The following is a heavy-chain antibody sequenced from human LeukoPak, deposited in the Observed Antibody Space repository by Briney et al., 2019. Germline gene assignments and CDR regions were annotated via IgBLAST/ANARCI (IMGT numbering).Heavy chain of an antibody. CDR3: ARARQSTGLYYYYMDV. D-gene: IGHD4-11*01. CDR1: GGTFSSYA. J-gene: IGHJ6*03. Sequence: ASVKVSCKASGGTFSSYAISWVRQAPGQGLEWMGGIIPIFGTANYAQKFQGRGTITADESTSTAYMELSSLRSEDTAVYYCARARQSTGLYYYYMDVWGKGTTVTVSS. V-gene: IGHV1-69*13. CDR2: IIPIFGTA.